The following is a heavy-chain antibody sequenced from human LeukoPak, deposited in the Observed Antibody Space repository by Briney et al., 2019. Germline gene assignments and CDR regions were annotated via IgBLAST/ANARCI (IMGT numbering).Heavy chain of an antibody. D-gene: IGHD4-17*01. CDR3: ARDLGTTVTTYLDY. J-gene: IGHJ4*02. CDR1: GFTFSSYS. Sequence: GGSLRLSCAASGFTFSSYSMNWVRQAPGKGLEWGSSISSSSSYIYYADSVKGRFTISRDNAKNSLYLRMNSLRAEDTAVYYCARDLGTTVTTYLDYWGQGTLVTVSS. V-gene: IGHV3-21*01. CDR2: ISSSSSYI.